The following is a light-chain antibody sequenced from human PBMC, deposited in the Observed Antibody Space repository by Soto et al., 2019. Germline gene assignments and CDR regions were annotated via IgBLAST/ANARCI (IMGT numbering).Light chain of an antibody. CDR3: CSYAGKYTLLYV. CDR1: SSDVGGYNY. V-gene: IGLV2-11*01. J-gene: IGLJ1*01. Sequence: QSVLTQPRSVSGSPGQSLTISCTGTSSDVGGYNYVSWYQRHPGKAPKLILYDVNKRPSGVPDRFSGSKSGDTASLTISGLQAEDEADYYCCSYAGKYTLLYVFGIGTKLTVL. CDR2: DVN.